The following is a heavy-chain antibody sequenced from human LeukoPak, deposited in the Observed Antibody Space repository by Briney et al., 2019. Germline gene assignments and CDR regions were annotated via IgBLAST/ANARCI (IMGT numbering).Heavy chain of an antibody. D-gene: IGHD3-22*01. CDR2: ISSSGSTI. J-gene: IGHJ3*02. Sequence: GGSLRLSCAASGFTFSSYEMNWVLQAPGKGLEWVSYISSSGSTIYYADSVKGRFTISRDNAKNSLYLQMNSLRAEDTAVYYCARGYYYDSSGYGAFDIWGQGTMVTVSS. CDR1: GFTFSSYE. V-gene: IGHV3-48*03. CDR3: ARGYYYDSSGYGAFDI.